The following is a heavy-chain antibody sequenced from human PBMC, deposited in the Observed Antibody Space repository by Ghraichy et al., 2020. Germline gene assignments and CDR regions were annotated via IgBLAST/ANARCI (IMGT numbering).Heavy chain of an antibody. CDR2: IYYSGST. Sequence: SETLSLTCTVSGGSISSSSYYWGWIRQPPGKGLEWIGSIYYSGSTYYNPSLKSRVTISVDTSKNQFSLKLSSVTAADTAVYYCASLGYYYGSGSMDDAFDIWGQGTMVTVSS. D-gene: IGHD3-10*01. CDR1: GGSISSSSYY. J-gene: IGHJ3*02. V-gene: IGHV4-39*01. CDR3: ASLGYYYGSGSMDDAFDI.